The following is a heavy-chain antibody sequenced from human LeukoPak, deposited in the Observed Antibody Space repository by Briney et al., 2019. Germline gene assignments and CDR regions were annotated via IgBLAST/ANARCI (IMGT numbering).Heavy chain of an antibody. CDR3: CRVSAITGATDALDF. Sequence: GRSLRLSCAASGFTFSSYGMHWVRQAPGKGLEWVAVIWYDGSNKYYADSVKGRFTISRDNSKNTLYLQMNRLRAEDTGVYYCCRVSAITGATDALDFWGKGTMVSV. CDR1: GFTFSSYG. V-gene: IGHV3-33*01. J-gene: IGHJ3*01. CDR2: IWYDGSNK. D-gene: IGHD1-20*01.